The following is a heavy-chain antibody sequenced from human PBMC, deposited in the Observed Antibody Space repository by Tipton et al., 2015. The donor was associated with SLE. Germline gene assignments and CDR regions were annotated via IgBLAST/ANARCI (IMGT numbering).Heavy chain of an antibody. CDR1: GDSISSYY. Sequence: TLSLTCTVSGDSISSYYWSWIRQPPGKGLEWIGYIYDSGSTNYNPSLKSRVTISVDTSKNQFNLKLRSVTVVDTAMYYCAREHISSLRDAFEVWGQGTMVTVS. CDR3: AREHISSLRDAFEV. D-gene: IGHD2-15*01. J-gene: IGHJ3*01. CDR2: IYDSGST. V-gene: IGHV4-4*08.